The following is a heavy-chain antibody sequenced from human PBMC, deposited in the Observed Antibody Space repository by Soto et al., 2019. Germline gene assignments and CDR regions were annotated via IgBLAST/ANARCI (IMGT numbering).Heavy chain of an antibody. D-gene: IGHD2-2*01. Sequence: QPGGSLRLSCAASGFTFNTYAMHWVRQAPGKGLEWLAVISYDGSNKYYADSVKGRFTISRDNSKNTLYLQMNSLKAEDTAVYYCARRYKDGRRDCVTASCLFDPWGQGTLVTVSS. CDR2: ISYDGSNK. J-gene: IGHJ5*02. CDR1: GFTFNTYA. V-gene: IGHV3-30-3*01. CDR3: ARRYKDGRRDCVTASCLFDP.